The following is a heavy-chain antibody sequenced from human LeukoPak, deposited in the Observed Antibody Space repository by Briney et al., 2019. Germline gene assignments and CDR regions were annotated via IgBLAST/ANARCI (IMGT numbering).Heavy chain of an antibody. V-gene: IGHV4-4*09. J-gene: IGHJ6*03. CDR2: IYNSGYT. Sequence: SETLSLTCAVSGGSLSTDYWSWVRQPPGKGLEWIGYIYNSGYTKYNPSLGSRVTISLDTSKSQFSLRLSSVTAADTAVYYCAASTEYYYYYMDVWGKGTTVIVSS. CDR1: GGSLSTDY. CDR3: AASTEYYYYYMDV.